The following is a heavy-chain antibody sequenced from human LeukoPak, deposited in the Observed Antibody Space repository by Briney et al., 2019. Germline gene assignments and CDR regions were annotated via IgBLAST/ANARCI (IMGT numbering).Heavy chain of an antibody. J-gene: IGHJ4*02. D-gene: IGHD3-22*01. CDR3: AKELYYDSSGYSWYYFDY. V-gene: IGHV3-9*01. Sequence: GGSLRLSCAASGFTFDDYAMHWVWQAPGKGLEWVSGISWNSGSIGYADSVKGRFTISRDNAKNSLYLQMNSLRAEDTALYYCAKELYYDSSGYSWYYFDYWGQGTLVTVSS. CDR1: GFTFDDYA. CDR2: ISWNSGSI.